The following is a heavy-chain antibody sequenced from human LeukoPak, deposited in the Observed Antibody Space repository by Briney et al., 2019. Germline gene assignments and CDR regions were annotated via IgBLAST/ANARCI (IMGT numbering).Heavy chain of an antibody. Sequence: PSETLSLTCAVSGASISGSGYYLGWIRQPPGKGLEWIGNIYYTGSTYYNASLQSRVTISIDMSKNQFSLRLSSVTAADTAMYYCARGTLYSGWSYYFDYWGQGSQVTVSS. CDR3: ARGTLYSGWSYYFDY. D-gene: IGHD6-19*01. J-gene: IGHJ4*02. CDR2: IYYTGST. V-gene: IGHV4-39*01. CDR1: GASISGSGYY.